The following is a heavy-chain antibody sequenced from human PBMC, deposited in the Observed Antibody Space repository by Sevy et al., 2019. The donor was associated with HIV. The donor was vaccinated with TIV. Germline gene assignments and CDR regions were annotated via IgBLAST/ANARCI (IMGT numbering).Heavy chain of an antibody. CDR2: ISYDGGVK. Sequence: GGSLRLSCAASGFTFSIYAMHWVRQAPDKGLEWVAVISYDGGVKYFADSVKGRVTISRDNSKNTLYLQMNSLRPEDTAVYYCARDLPSAVINPFYYYGLDVRGQGTTVTVSS. CDR1: GFTFSIYA. V-gene: IGHV3-30*04. J-gene: IGHJ6*02. D-gene: IGHD3-22*01. CDR3: ARDLPSAVINPFYYYGLDV.